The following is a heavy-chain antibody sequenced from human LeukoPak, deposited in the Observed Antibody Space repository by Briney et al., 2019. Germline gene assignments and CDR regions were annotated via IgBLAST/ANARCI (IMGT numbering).Heavy chain of an antibody. D-gene: IGHD3-10*01. CDR2: IYYSGTT. V-gene: IGHV4-39*07. Sequence: PSETLSLTCTVSGDSITSSSYYWAWIRQPPGKGLEWIGSIYYSGTTYYNPSLKSRVTISIDTSKNQFSLKLSSVTAADTAVYYCARDRPGPWGQGTMVTVSS. CDR1: GDSITSSSYY. CDR3: ARDRPGP. J-gene: IGHJ3*01.